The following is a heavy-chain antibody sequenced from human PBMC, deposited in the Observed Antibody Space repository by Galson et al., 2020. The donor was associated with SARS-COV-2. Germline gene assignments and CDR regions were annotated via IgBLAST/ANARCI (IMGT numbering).Heavy chain of an antibody. CDR1: GGSISSGSYY. CDR2: IYTSGST. CDR3: ARERWYYYGSGRRRNNWYFDL. D-gene: IGHD3-10*01. Sequence: SETLSLTCTVSGGSISSGSYYWSWIRQPAGKGLEWIGRIYTSGSTNYNPSLKSRVTISVDTSKNQFSLKLSSVTAADTAVYYCARERWYYYGSGRRRNNWYFDLWGRGTLVTVSS. V-gene: IGHV4-61*02. J-gene: IGHJ2*01.